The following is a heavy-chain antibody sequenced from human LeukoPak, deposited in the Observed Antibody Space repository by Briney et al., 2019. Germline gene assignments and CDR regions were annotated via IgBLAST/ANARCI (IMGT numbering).Heavy chain of an antibody. CDR3: ARDPLYSSGWYAFDY. D-gene: IGHD6-19*01. J-gene: IGHJ4*02. CDR2: ISSSSSYI. Sequence: GGSLRHSCAASGFTFSSYSMNWVRQAPGKGLEWVSSISSSSSYIYYADSVKGRFTISRDNAKNSLYLQMNSLRAEDTAVYYCARDPLYSSGWYAFDYWGQGTLVTVSS. V-gene: IGHV3-21*01. CDR1: GFTFSSYS.